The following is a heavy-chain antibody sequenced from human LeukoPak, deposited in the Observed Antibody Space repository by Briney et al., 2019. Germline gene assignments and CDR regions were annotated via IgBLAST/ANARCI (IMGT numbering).Heavy chain of an antibody. Sequence: ASVTVSCKASGGTFSSYAISWVRQAPGQGLEWMGWISAYNGNTNYAQKLQGRVTMTTDTSTSTAYMELRSLRSDDTAVYYCARCSGGSCYSWFDPWGQGTLVTVSS. D-gene: IGHD2-15*01. V-gene: IGHV1-18*01. CDR1: GGTFSSYA. CDR3: ARCSGGSCYSWFDP. J-gene: IGHJ5*02. CDR2: ISAYNGNT.